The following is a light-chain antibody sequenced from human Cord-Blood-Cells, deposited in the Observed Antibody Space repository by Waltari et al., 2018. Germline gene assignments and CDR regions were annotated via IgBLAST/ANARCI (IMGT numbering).Light chain of an antibody. CDR2: EGS. CDR3: CSYAGSSTHVV. J-gene: IGLJ2*01. CDR1: SSDVGSYNL. V-gene: IGLV2-23*01. Sequence: QSALTQPASVSGSPGQSITISCPVTSSDVGSYNLVSCYQQHPGKAPKLMIYEGSKRPSGVSNRFSGSKSCNTASLTISGLQAEDEADYDCCSYAGSSTHVVFGGGTKLTVL.